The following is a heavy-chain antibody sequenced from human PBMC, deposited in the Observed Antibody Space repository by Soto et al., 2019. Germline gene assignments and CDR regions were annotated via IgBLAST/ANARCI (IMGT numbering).Heavy chain of an antibody. V-gene: IGHV1-3*01. Sequence: ASVKVSCKASGYTFTTFPIHWVRQAPGQSLQWMGWINPATRNTKYSQKFQGRVTFSMNTSASTAYMDMSSLSFEDTAIYHCARGAGRPNRFDPWGQGTLVTVSS. CDR2: INPATRNT. J-gene: IGHJ5*02. CDR3: ARGAGRPNRFDP. CDR1: GYTFTTFP. D-gene: IGHD6-19*01.